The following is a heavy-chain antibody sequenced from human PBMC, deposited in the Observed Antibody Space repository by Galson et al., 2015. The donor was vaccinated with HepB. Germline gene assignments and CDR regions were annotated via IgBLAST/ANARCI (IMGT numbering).Heavy chain of an antibody. CDR3: AKDPVPAAIGYYYYMDV. V-gene: IGHV3-30*18. J-gene: IGHJ6*03. D-gene: IGHD2-2*01. CDR2: ISYDGSNK. Sequence: SLRLSCAASGFTFSSYGMHWVRQAPGKGLEWVAVISYDGSNKYYTDSVKGRFTISRDNSKNTLYLQMNSLRAEDTAVYYCAKDPVPAAIGYYYYMDVWGKGTTVTVSS. CDR1: GFTFSSYG.